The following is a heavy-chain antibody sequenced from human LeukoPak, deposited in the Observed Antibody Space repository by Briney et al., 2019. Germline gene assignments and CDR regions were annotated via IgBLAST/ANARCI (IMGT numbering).Heavy chain of an antibody. CDR3: AFPELSDAFDI. CDR2: INPSGGST. D-gene: IGHD1-26*01. Sequence: ASVKVSCKASGYTFTSYYMHWVRQAPGQGLEWMGIINPSGGSTSHAQKFQGRVTMTRDTSTSTVYMELSSLRSEDTAVYYCAFPELSDAFDIWGQGTMVTVSS. V-gene: IGHV1-46*01. CDR1: GYTFTSYY. J-gene: IGHJ3*02.